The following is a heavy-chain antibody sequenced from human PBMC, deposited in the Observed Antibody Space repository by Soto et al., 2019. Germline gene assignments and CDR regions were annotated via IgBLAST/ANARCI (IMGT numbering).Heavy chain of an antibody. CDR2: ISAYNGNT. Sequence: QVQLVQSGAEVKKPGASVKVSRKASGYTFTSYGISWVRQAPGQGLEWMGWISAYNGNTNYAQKLQGRVTMTTDTSTSTAYMELRSLRSDDTAVYYCARAPYYYGSGSYYNGPNYYYYYMDVWGKGTTVTVSS. CDR1: GYTFTSYG. CDR3: ARAPYYYGSGSYYNGPNYYYYYMDV. J-gene: IGHJ6*03. D-gene: IGHD3-10*01. V-gene: IGHV1-18*01.